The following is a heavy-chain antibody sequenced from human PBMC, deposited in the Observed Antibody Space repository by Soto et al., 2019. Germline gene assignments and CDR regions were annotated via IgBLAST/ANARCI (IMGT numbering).Heavy chain of an antibody. CDR1: GYTFTSYA. J-gene: IGHJ4*02. D-gene: IGHD1-1*01. CDR3: ARDGKGAAYTFGPYYFDS. Sequence: ASVKVSCKASGYTFTSYAMHWVRQAPGQRLEWMGWINAGNGNTKYSQKFQGRVTITRDTSASTAYMELNSLRDEDTAVYYCARDGKGAAYTFGPYYFDSWGQGALVTVSS. V-gene: IGHV1-3*01. CDR2: INAGNGNT.